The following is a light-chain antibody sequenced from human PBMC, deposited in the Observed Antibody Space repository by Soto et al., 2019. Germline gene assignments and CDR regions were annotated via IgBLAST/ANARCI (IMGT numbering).Light chain of an antibody. Sequence: EVVMTQSPATLSVSPGEGATLSCRTSQSIGNSLAWYQQKTGQAPRLLIYGASTRFPGIPARFSGSGSGADFTLTIASLQSEDFAVYYCLRYNDWPEYTFGQGNKLEIK. V-gene: IGKV3-15*01. CDR1: QSIGNS. CDR2: GAS. CDR3: LRYNDWPEYT. J-gene: IGKJ2*01.